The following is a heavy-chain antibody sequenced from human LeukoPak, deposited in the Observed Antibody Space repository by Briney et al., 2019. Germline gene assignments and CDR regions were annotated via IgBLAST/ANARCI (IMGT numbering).Heavy chain of an antibody. D-gene: IGHD3-10*01. Sequence: SETLSLTCTVSGGSVSSGSYYWSWLRQPPGKGLEWIGYIYYSGSTNYNPSLKSRVTISVDTSKNQFSLKLSSVTAADTAVYYCARDPEPDYYGSGRGFGMDVWGKGTTVTVSS. V-gene: IGHV4-61*01. J-gene: IGHJ6*04. CDR2: IYYSGST. CDR1: GGSVSSGSYY. CDR3: ARDPEPDYYGSGRGFGMDV.